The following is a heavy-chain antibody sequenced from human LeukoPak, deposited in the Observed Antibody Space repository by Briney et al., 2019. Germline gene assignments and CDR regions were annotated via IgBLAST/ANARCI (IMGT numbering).Heavy chain of an antibody. CDR1: GFTFSSYS. Sequence: HPGGSLRLSCAASGFTFSSYSMNWVRQAPGKGLEWVSYISSSSSTIYYADSVKGRFTISRDNAKNSLYLQMNSLRDEDTAVYYCARAPAIGSYGGDWDYWGQGTLVTVSS. J-gene: IGHJ4*02. CDR3: ARAPAIGSYGGDWDY. D-gene: IGHD1-26*01. V-gene: IGHV3-48*02. CDR2: ISSSSSTI.